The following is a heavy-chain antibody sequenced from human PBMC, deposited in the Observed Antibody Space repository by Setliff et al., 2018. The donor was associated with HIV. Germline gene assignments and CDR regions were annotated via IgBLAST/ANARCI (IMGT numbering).Heavy chain of an antibody. V-gene: IGHV4-39*01. D-gene: IGHD3-10*01. CDR1: GGSISTSRYY. J-gene: IGHJ6*03. Sequence: PSETLSLTCTVSGGSISTSRYYWGWLRQPPGKGLVWIGTINYLGNTYYNPSLTSRAAIFVDTSKNQISLKLSSLTAADTAVYYCASLNGSESPYIYYYYMDVWGKGTSVTV. CDR3: ASLNGSESPYIYYYYMDV. CDR2: INYLGNT.